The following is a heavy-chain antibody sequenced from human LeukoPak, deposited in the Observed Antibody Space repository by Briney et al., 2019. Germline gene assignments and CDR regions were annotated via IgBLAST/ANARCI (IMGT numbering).Heavy chain of an antibody. V-gene: IGHV3-30*04. CDR2: ISYDGSNK. J-gene: IGHJ6*02. Sequence: GGSLRLSCAASGFIFSTYTMHWVRQAPGKGLEWVAVISYDGSNKYYADSVKGRFTISRDNSKNTLYLQMNSLRAEDTAVYYCVLGSGYYYYGMDVWGQGTTVTVSS. CDR3: VLGSGYYYYGMDV. CDR1: GFIFSTYT. D-gene: IGHD3-22*01.